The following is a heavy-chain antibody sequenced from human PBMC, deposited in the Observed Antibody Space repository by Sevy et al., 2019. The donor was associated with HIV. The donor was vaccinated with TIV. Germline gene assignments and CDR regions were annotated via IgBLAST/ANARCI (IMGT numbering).Heavy chain of an antibody. J-gene: IGHJ4*02. CDR2: ISRSGSTI. CDR1: GFTFSDHY. V-gene: IGHV3-11*04. CDR3: AASAGTGLYT. D-gene: IGHD3-16*01. Sequence: GGSLRLSCAASGFTFSDHYMSWIRQAPGKGLEWVSYISRSGSTIYYADSVKGRFTISRDNAKNSLYLQMNSLRAEDTAVYYCAASAGTGLYTWVQGTLVTVSS.